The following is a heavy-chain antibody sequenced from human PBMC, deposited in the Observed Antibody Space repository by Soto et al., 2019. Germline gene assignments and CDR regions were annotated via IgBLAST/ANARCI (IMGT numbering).Heavy chain of an antibody. Sequence: SQTLSLTCAISGDSVSSNSAAWNWIRQSPSRGLEWLGRTYYRSKWYNDYAVSVKSRITINPDTSKNQFSLQLNSVTPEDTAVYYCARAMGDIVVVPAANAGYYYYYYLYVWGKGTTVTGSS. J-gene: IGHJ6*03. D-gene: IGHD2-2*01. CDR1: GDSVSSNSAA. CDR2: TYYRSKWYN. CDR3: ARAMGDIVVVPAANAGYYYYYYLYV. V-gene: IGHV6-1*01.